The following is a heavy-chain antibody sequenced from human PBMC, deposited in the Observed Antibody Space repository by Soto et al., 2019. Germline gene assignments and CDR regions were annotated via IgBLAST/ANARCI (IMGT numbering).Heavy chain of an antibody. Sequence: PGGSLRLSCAASGFTFNTYGMTWVRQAPGKGLEWVSTVSGSGSTIYYADSVKGRFTISRDNAKNSLYLQMNSLRAEDTAVYYCARAFTAAGTSHAFDIWGQGTMVTVSS. CDR2: VSGSGSTI. J-gene: IGHJ3*02. D-gene: IGHD6-13*01. CDR1: GFTFNTYG. CDR3: ARAFTAAGTSHAFDI. V-gene: IGHV3-21*04.